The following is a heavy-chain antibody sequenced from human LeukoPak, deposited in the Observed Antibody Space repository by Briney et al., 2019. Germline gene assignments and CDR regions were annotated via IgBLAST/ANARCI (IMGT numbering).Heavy chain of an antibody. CDR2: IYSGGST. CDR1: GFTVSSNY. D-gene: IGHD3-22*01. CDR3: AREAPYYYDSSVYSYFDY. Sequence: GGSLRLSCAASGFTVSSNYMSWVRQAPGKGLEWVSVIYSGGSTYYADSVKGRFAISRDNSKNTLYLQMNSLRAEDTAVYYCAREAPYYYDSSVYSYFDYWGQGTLVTVSS. V-gene: IGHV3-53*01. J-gene: IGHJ4*02.